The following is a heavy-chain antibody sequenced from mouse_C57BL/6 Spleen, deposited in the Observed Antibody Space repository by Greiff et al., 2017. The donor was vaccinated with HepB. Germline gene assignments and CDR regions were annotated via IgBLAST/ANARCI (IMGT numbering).Heavy chain of an antibody. J-gene: IGHJ3*01. D-gene: IGHD1-1*01. CDR2: ISSGGSYT. CDR1: GFTFSSYG. V-gene: IGHV5-6*01. CDR3: ARHSEYYYGSSYGFAY. Sequence: EVQLVESGGDLVKPGGSLKLSCAASGFTFSSYGMSWVRQTPDKRLEWVATISSGGSYTYYPDSVKGRFTISRDNAKNTLYLQMSSLKSEDTAMYYCARHSEYYYGSSYGFAYWGQGTLVTVSA.